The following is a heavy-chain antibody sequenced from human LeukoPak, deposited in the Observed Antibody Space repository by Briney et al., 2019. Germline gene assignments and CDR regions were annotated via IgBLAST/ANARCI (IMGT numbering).Heavy chain of an antibody. D-gene: IGHD1-26*01. CDR2: SYPGDSDT. J-gene: IGHJ3*02. Sequence: GESLKISCKGSGYSFTRYWIGWVRQMPGKGLEWVGVSYPGDSDTRYSPSFQGQVTISADKSISTAYLQWSSLKASDTAMYYCARGRGSYYSDDAFDIWGQGTMVTVSS. V-gene: IGHV5-51*01. CDR1: GYSFTRYW. CDR3: ARGRGSYYSDDAFDI.